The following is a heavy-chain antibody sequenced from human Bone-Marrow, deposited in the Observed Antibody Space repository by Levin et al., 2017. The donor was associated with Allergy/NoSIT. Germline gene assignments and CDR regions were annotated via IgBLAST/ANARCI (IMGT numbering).Heavy chain of an antibody. CDR1: GFTFSDYY. J-gene: IGHJ5*02. CDR3: ARGLFPGDSSRQLYP. D-gene: IGHD3-22*01. CDR2: IGSDGTYI. V-gene: IGHV3-11*01. Sequence: TGGSLRLSCAASGFTFSDYYMSWIRQAPGTGLEWVSYIGSDGTYIYYADSVKGRFTISRDNAKNSLYLQMNSLRAEDTAVNYCARGLFPGDSSRQLYPWGQGTLVTVSS.